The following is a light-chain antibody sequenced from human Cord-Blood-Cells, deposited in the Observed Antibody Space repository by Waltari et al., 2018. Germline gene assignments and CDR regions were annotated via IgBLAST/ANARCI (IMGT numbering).Light chain of an antibody. CDR3: MQALQTPYT. V-gene: IGKV2-28*01. CDR1: QSLLHSNGYNY. J-gene: IGKJ2*01. CDR2: LRS. Sequence: DIVMTQYPLSLPVTTGEPASISCRSSQSLLHSNGYNYLDWYLQKPGQSPHRLIYLRSMRASGVPYRFSGSGSGTDFTLKISRVEAEDVGVYYCMQALQTPYTFGQGTKLEIK.